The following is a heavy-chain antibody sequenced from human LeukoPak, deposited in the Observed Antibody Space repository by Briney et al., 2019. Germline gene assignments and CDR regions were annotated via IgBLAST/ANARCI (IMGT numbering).Heavy chain of an antibody. Sequence: GGSLRLSCAASGFTFSSYGMHWVRQAPGKGLEWVAVISYDGSNKYYADSVKGRFTISRDNSKNTLYLQMNSLRAEDTAVYYCAKDGRESGGDAEYFQHWGQGTLVTVSS. CDR3: AKDGRESGGDAEYFQH. CDR2: ISYDGSNK. D-gene: IGHD5-12*01. V-gene: IGHV3-30*18. J-gene: IGHJ1*01. CDR1: GFTFSSYG.